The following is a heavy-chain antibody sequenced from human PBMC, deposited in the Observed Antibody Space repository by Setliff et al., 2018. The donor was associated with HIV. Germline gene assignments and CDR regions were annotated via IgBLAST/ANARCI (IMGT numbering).Heavy chain of an antibody. Sequence: LSLTCTVSGGSISSSGYYWNWIRQHPRKGLEWIGYIYYTGSTYYNPSLQSRVTISVDTSKNQFSLRLTSMTAADTAVFYCARGPQNYHDGHRAFDIWGQGTMVTVS. D-gene: IGHD3-22*01. V-gene: IGHV4-31*03. CDR1: GGSISSSGYY. J-gene: IGHJ3*02. CDR3: ARGPQNYHDGHRAFDI. CDR2: IYYTGST.